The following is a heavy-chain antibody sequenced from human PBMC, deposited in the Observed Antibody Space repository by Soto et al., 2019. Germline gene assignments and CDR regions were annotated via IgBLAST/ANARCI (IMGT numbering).Heavy chain of an antibody. CDR2: IIPIFGTA. D-gene: IGHD6-19*01. CDR1: GGTFSSYA. V-gene: IGHV1-69*13. CDR3: ARPPGYSSGWYYFDY. Sequence: ASVKVSCKASGGTFSSYAISWVRQAPGQGLEWMGGIIPIFGTANYAQKFQGRVTITADESTSTAYMELSSLRSEDTAVYYCARPPGYSSGWYYFDYWGQGTLVTVSS. J-gene: IGHJ4*02.